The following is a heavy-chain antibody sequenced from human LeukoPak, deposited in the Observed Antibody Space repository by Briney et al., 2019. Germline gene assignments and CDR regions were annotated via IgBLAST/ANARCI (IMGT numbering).Heavy chain of an antibody. V-gene: IGHV3-21*01. D-gene: IGHD2-2*01. CDR2: ISSSSSYI. Sequence: GGSLRLSCAASGFTFSSYAMSWVRQAPGKGLEWVSSISSSSSYIYYADSVKGRFTISRDNSKNTLYLQMNSLRAEDTAVYYCAKDPRDCSSTSCYSYYYYYMDVWGKGTTVTVSS. CDR3: AKDPRDCSSTSCYSYYYYYMDV. CDR1: GFTFSSYA. J-gene: IGHJ6*03.